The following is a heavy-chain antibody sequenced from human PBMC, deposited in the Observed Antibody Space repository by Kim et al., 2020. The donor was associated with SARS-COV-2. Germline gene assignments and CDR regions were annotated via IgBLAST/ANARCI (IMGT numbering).Heavy chain of an antibody. J-gene: IGHJ4*02. CDR3: AKDLPQYDAEDY. Sequence: YYADSVKGRFTISRDNSKNSLYLQMNSLRTEDTALYYCAKDLPQYDAEDYWGQGTLVTVSS. D-gene: IGHD3-16*01. V-gene: IGHV3-43*01.